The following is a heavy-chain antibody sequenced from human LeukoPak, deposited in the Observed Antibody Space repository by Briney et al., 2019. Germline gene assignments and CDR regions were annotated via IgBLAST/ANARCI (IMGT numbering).Heavy chain of an antibody. J-gene: IGHJ6*02. CDR1: GGSISSSSYY. CDR3: ARDHVPSNSSSWYWYYYYGMDV. V-gene: IGHV4-39*07. CDR2: IYYSGST. Sequence: SETLSPTCTVSGGSISSSSYYWGWIRQPPGKGLEWIGSIYYSGSTYYNPSLKSRVTISVDTSKNQFSLKLSSVTAADTAVYYCARDHVPSNSSSWYWYYYYGMDVWGQGTTVTVSS. D-gene: IGHD6-13*01.